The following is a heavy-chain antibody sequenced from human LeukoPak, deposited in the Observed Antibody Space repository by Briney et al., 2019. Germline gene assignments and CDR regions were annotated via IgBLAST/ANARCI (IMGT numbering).Heavy chain of an antibody. V-gene: IGHV1-69*06. D-gene: IGHD3-9*01. CDR3: ARGLLRYFDWLLRSDAFDI. CDR2: IIPIFGTA. Sequence: GASVKVSCKASGGTFSSYAISWVRQAPGQGLEWMGGIIPIFGTANYAQKFQGRVTITADKSTSTAYMELSSLRSEDTAVYYCARGLLRYFDWLLRSDAFDIWGQGTMVTVSS. J-gene: IGHJ3*02. CDR1: GGTFSSYA.